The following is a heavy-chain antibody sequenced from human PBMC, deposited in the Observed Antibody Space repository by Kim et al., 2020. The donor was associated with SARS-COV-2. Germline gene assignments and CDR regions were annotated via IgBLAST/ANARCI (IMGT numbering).Heavy chain of an antibody. J-gene: IGHJ6*04. CDR2: FDPEDGET. V-gene: IGHV1-24*01. Sequence: ASVTVSCKVSGYTLTELSMHWVRQAPGKGLDWMGGFDPEDGETIYAQKFQGRVTMTEDTSTDTAYMELSSLRSEDTAVYYCATGIAASGYYYYYGMDVWGEGTTVTVSS. CDR3: ATGIAASGYYYYYGMDV. D-gene: IGHD6-13*01. CDR1: GYTLTELS.